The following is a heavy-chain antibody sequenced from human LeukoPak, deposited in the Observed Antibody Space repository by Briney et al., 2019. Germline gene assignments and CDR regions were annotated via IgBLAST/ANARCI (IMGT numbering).Heavy chain of an antibody. Sequence: GGSLRLSCAASGFTFSSYEKNWVRQAPGKGLEWVSYISRSGSTIYYADSVKGRFTISRDNAKNSLYLQMNSLRAEDTAVYYCAREGIAAGFDPWGQGTLVTVSS. CDR2: ISRSGSTI. CDR3: AREGIAAGFDP. J-gene: IGHJ5*02. CDR1: GFTFSSYE. V-gene: IGHV3-48*03. D-gene: IGHD6-13*01.